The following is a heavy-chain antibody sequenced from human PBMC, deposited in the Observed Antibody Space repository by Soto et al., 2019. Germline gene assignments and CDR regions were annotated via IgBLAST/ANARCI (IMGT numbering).Heavy chain of an antibody. Sequence: SVNVACKASGGTIGIDAITWVRQATGQGLEWVGRIIPIFGTTNYAQNLQGRVTISADKSTLTSYMELHSLTSDDTALYYCARDRTDSGYYTNWLDPWGQGTQVTVYS. CDR1: GGTIGIDA. D-gene: IGHD3-22*01. CDR3: ARDRTDSGYYTNWLDP. V-gene: IGHV1-69*06. CDR2: IIPIFGTT. J-gene: IGHJ5*02.